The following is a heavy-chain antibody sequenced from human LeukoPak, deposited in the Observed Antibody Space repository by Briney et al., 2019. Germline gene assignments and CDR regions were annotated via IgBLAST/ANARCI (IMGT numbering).Heavy chain of an antibody. J-gene: IGHJ4*02. Sequence: PSQTLSLTCTVSGGSMSSGSYYWSRIRQHPGQGLEWIAYIYYNGITYYNPSLKSRVTISVDTSKNQFSLRLSSVTAADTAIYYCARGDSGGYYNFDYWGQGTLVTISS. D-gene: IGHD3-22*01. CDR3: ARGDSGGYYNFDY. CDR1: GGSMSSGSYY. V-gene: IGHV4-31*03. CDR2: IYYNGIT.